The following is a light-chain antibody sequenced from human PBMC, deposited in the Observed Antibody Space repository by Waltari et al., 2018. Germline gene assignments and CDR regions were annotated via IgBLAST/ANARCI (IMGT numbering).Light chain of an antibody. V-gene: IGKV1-5*01. CDR3: QHYNSYSVGT. CDR1: QSIGSW. CDR2: DVS. J-gene: IGKJ1*01. Sequence: DIQMTQSPSTLSASVGDRVTIPCRASQSIGSWLAWYHQKPGKAPQRLISDVSSLESGVPSRFSGSGSGTEFTLTISSLQPDDFATFYCQHYNSYSVGTFGQGTKVEIK.